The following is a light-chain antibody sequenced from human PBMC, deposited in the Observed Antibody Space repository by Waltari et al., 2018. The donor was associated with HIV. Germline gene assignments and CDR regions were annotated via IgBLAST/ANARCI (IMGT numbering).Light chain of an antibody. CDR1: QSIFYNSNSKNY. Sequence: DIVMTQSPASLPVSLGARAAINCKSSQSIFYNSNSKNYLAWYQEKRGRPPRVLIYWASTRESGVPDRFSGSGAGTDFTLTISSLQAEDVAVYYCQQDYSTPLTFGQGTKVEIK. J-gene: IGKJ1*01. CDR3: QQDYSTPLT. V-gene: IGKV4-1*01. CDR2: WAS.